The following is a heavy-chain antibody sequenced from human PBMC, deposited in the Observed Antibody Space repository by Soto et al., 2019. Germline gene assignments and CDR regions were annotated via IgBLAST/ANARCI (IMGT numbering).Heavy chain of an antibody. Sequence: PSQTLSLTCAISGDSVSSNSAAWNWIRQSPSRGLEWLGRTYYRSKWYNDYAVSVKSRITINPDTSKNQFSLQLNSVTPEDTAVYYCARLDSPGYSSGWRAFDIWGQGTMVTVSS. CDR3: ARLDSPGYSSGWRAFDI. J-gene: IGHJ3*02. CDR2: TYYRSKWYN. V-gene: IGHV6-1*01. CDR1: GDSVSSNSAA. D-gene: IGHD6-19*01.